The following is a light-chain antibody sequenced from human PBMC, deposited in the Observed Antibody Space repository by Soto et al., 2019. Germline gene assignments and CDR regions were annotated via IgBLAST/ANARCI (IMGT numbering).Light chain of an antibody. CDR1: RSVSSSY. J-gene: IGKJ2*01. CDR2: GAS. V-gene: IGKV3-20*01. CDR3: QQYGSSPPVYT. Sequence: EIVLTQSPGTLSLSPGERATLSCRASRSVSSSYLAWYQQKPGQAPRLLIYGASSRATGIPDRFSGSASGTDFTLTITRLEPEDFALYYCQQYGSSPPVYTFGQGTKLEIK.